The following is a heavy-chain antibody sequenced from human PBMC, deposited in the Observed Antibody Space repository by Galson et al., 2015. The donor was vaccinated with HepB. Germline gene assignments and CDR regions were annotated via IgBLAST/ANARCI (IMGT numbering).Heavy chain of an antibody. CDR3: ARVDYSSSSTFDP. CDR2: IYYSGST. J-gene: IGHJ5*02. D-gene: IGHD6-13*01. Sequence: SETLSLTCTVSGGSISSYYWSWIRQPPGKGLEWIGYIYYSGSTNYNPSLKSRVTISVDTFKNQFSLKLSSVTAADTAVYYCARVDYSSSSTFDPWGQGTLVTVSS. V-gene: IGHV4-59*01. CDR1: GGSISSYY.